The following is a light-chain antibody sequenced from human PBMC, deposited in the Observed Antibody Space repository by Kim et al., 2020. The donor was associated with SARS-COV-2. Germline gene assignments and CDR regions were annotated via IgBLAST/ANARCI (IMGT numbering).Light chain of an antibody. CDR1: QSFGSKF. J-gene: IGKJ2*01. CDR2: DTS. Sequence: EIVLTQSPVTLSLSPGERATLSCRASQSFGSKFLAWYQQRPGQAPRLLMYDTSTRATDIPDRFSGSGSGTDFTLTISRLEPEDIAVYYYQQYGTPPSTFGQGTKLEI. CDR3: QQYGTPPST. V-gene: IGKV3-20*01.